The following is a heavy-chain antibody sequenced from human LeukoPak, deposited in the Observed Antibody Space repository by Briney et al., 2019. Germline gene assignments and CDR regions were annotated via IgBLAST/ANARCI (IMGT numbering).Heavy chain of an antibody. J-gene: IGHJ6*02. CDR3: ARDRSHYDSSGYYPSPYGMDV. Sequence: GGSLRLSCAASGFTFSSYAMHWVRQAPGKGLEWVAVISYDGSNKYYADSVKGRFTISRDNSKNTLYLQMNSLRAEDTAVYYCARDRSHYDSSGYYPSPYGMDVWGQGTTVTVSS. CDR1: GFTFSSYA. D-gene: IGHD3-22*01. CDR2: ISYDGSNK. V-gene: IGHV3-30-3*01.